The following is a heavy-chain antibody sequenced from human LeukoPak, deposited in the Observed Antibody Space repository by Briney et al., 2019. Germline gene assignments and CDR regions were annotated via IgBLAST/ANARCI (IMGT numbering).Heavy chain of an antibody. CDR1: GFTFSSYW. CDR2: INTDGSST. V-gene: IGHV3-74*01. D-gene: IGHD5-24*01. Sequence: GGSLRLSCAASGFTFSSYWMHWVRQAPGKGLVWVSRINTDGSSTSYADSVKGRFTTSRDNAKNTLYLQMNSLRAEDTAVYYCARISLVETSRPFDYWGQGTLVTVSS. CDR3: ARISLVETSRPFDY. J-gene: IGHJ4*02.